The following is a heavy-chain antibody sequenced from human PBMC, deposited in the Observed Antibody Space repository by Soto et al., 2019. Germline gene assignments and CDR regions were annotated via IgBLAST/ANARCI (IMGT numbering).Heavy chain of an antibody. CDR1: GFTFSSYA. D-gene: IGHD6-13*01. CDR2: ISYDGSNK. J-gene: IGHJ5*02. Sequence: QVQLVESGGGVVQPGRSLRLSCAASGFTFSSYAMHWVRQAPGKGLERVAVISYDGSNKYYADSVKGRFTISRDNSKNTRYLQMNSLRAQDTAVYSCARDSPLRIAAAGYNWFDPWGQGTLVTVSS. CDR3: ARDSPLRIAAAGYNWFDP. V-gene: IGHV3-30-3*01.